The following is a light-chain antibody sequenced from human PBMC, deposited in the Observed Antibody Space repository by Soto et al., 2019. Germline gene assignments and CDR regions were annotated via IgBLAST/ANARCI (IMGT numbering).Light chain of an antibody. CDR3: QQSYTTPRT. CDR1: QSITSY. V-gene: IGKV1-39*01. CDR2: AAS. J-gene: IGKJ1*01. Sequence: DIQLTQSPSSLSASVGSRVTITCRAGQSITSYLNWYQQKPGKAPKLLIYAASTLQSGVPSGFSGSGSGTDFTLTISSLQPEDFTVYFCQQSYTTPRTFGQGTKVEMK.